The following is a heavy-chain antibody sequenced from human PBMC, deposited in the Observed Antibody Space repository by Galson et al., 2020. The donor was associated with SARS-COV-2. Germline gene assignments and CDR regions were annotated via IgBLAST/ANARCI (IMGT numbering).Heavy chain of an antibody. J-gene: IGHJ4*02. D-gene: IGHD6-13*01. CDR1: GFTFSSYW. CDR3: ASLHSSSWYMDY. Sequence: GGSLRLSCAASGFTFSSYWKSWVRQAPGKGLEWVGNIKQDGSEKYYVDSVKGRFTISRDNAKNSLYLQMNSLRAEDTAVYYCASLHSSSWYMDYWGQGTLVTVSS. CDR2: IKQDGSEK. V-gene: IGHV3-7*01.